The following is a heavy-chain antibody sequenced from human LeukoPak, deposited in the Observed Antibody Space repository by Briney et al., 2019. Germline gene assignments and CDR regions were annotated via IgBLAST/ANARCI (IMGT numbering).Heavy chain of an antibody. CDR3: ARVGDWNDLVY. J-gene: IGHJ4*02. CDR2: ILYSGTTT. D-gene: IGHD1-1*01. Sequence: KPAETLYLTCTVSGGSISPYYWSWIRQTPGKGREWIGYILYSGTTTNYNPTLKSRVTISVDTSKNQFSLKLSSVTAADTAVYYCARVGDWNDLVYWGEGTLVSVSS. CDR1: GGSISPYY. V-gene: IGHV4-59*01.